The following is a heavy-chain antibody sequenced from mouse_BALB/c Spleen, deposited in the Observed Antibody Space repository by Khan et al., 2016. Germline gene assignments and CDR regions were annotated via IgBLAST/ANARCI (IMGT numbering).Heavy chain of an antibody. CDR2: ITHSGET. D-gene: IGHD1-1*02. CDR3: AGDSYGYWYFDV. V-gene: IGHV12-3*02. CDR1: GFPITSGYY. Sequence: VQLQESGPGLVKPSQSLFLACSITGFPITSGYYWIWIRQSPGKPLEWMGYITHSGETFYNPSLQSPISITRETSKNQFFLQLNSVTTEDTAMXYYAGDSYGYWYFDVWGAGTTVTVSS. J-gene: IGHJ1*01.